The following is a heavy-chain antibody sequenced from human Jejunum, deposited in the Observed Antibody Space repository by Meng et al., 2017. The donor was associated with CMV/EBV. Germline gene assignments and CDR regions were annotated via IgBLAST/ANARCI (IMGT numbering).Heavy chain of an antibody. Sequence: WIAWVRQMPGTGLEWMGIIYPGDSDTRYSPSFQGQVTISADKSISTAYLQWTSLKASDTAMYYCARWDCSGTSCYGNFFYYYGMDVWGQGTTVTVSS. CDR3: ARWDCSGTSCYGNFFYYYGMDV. J-gene: IGHJ6*02. V-gene: IGHV5-51*01. D-gene: IGHD2-2*01. CDR1: W. CDR2: IYPGDSDT.